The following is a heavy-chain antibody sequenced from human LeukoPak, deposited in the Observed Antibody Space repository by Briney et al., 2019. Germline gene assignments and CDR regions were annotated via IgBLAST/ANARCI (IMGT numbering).Heavy chain of an antibody. V-gene: IGHV1-18*01. CDR1: GYTFTTYG. J-gene: IGHJ3*02. CDR3: ARVRIVVVVAAKLADAFDI. CDR2: ISAYNGNT. Sequence: EASVKVSCKASGYTFTTYGITWVRQAPGQGLEWMGWISAYNGNTNYAQNLQARVTMTADTSTSTAYMELRSLRSDDTAVYYCARVRIVVVVAAKLADAFDIWGQGTMVTVSS. D-gene: IGHD2-15*01.